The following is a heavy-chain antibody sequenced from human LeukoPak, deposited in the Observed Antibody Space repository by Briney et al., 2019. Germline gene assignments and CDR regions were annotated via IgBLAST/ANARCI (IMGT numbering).Heavy chain of an antibody. V-gene: IGHV4-39*01. CDR3: ASLPTTGVPFDY. Sequence: SETLSLTCAVSGGSISNSSYYWGWIRQPPGKGLEWIGSIYYSGSTYYNPSLKSRVTISVDTSKNQFSLKLSSVTAADAAVYYCASLPTTGVPFDYWGQGTLVTVSS. CDR2: IYYSGST. D-gene: IGHD4-17*01. CDR1: GGSISNSSYY. J-gene: IGHJ4*02.